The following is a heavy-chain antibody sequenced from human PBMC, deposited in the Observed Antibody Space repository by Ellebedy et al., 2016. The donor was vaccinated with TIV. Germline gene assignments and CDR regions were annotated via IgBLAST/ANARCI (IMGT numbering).Heavy chain of an antibody. CDR1: GFTFNSHG. Sequence: AASVKVSCKASGFTFNSHGLAWVRQAPGLGLECMGWINAYDGITNYAEKFQGRVTMTTDTLTSTAYMDLRDLTSDDTAIYYCARGDRLQTWSKHFDYWGQGTVVTVTS. D-gene: IGHD2-8*01. V-gene: IGHV1-18*04. J-gene: IGHJ4*02. CDR2: INAYDGIT. CDR3: ARGDRLQTWSKHFDY.